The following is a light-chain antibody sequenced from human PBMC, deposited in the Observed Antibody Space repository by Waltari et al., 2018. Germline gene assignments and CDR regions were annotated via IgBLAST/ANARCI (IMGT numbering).Light chain of an antibody. J-gene: IGKJ1*01. CDR3: QQHGTLPAT. CDR1: QRVGSSS. V-gene: IGKV3-20*01. CDR2: RAS. Sequence: EIVLTQSQGTASLSPGERVTLSCRASQRVGSSSLAWYQQKPGQAPRLVIYRASRRATGIPDRFSGSGSGTDFSLTISRLEPEDFAVYYCQQHGTLPATFGQGTKVEIK.